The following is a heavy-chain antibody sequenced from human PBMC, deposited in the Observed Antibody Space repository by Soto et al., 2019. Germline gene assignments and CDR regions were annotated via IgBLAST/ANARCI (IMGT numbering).Heavy chain of an antibody. CDR1: GFTFSSYS. V-gene: IGHV3-21*01. CDR3: AGANDFWGCYYSFDY. CDR2: ISSSSSYI. Sequence: EVQLVESGGGLVKPGGSLRLSCAASGFTFSSYSMNWVRQAPGKGLEWVSSISSSSSYIYYADSVKGRFTISRDNAKNALDLEMNCLRAEDTAVYYCAGANDFWGCYYSFDYWGQGTMVTVSS. D-gene: IGHD3-3*01. J-gene: IGHJ3*01.